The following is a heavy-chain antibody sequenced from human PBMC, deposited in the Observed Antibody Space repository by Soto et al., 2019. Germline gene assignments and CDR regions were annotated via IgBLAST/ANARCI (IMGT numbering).Heavy chain of an antibody. J-gene: IGHJ4*02. D-gene: IGHD6-19*01. CDR3: AKGRKEGWYYFDY. Sequence: GGPLRLSCAASGFTFSSYAMSWVRQAPGKGLEWVSAISGSGGSTYYADSVKGRFTISRDNSKNTLYLQMNSLRAEDTAVYYCAKGRKEGWYYFDYWGQGTLVTVSS. CDR1: GFTFSSYA. V-gene: IGHV3-23*01. CDR2: ISGSGGST.